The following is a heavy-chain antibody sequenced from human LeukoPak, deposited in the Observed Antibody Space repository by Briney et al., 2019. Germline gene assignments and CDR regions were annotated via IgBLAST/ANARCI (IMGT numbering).Heavy chain of an antibody. Sequence: ASVKVSCKASGYTFTNYAMHWLRQAPGQRLEWMGWINVGNDNTKYSQEFQGRVTITRDTSANTAYMELSSLRSEDVAVYYCARGLGRTAMVTRGGVRFDYWGQGTLVTVSS. CDR2: INVGNDNT. CDR3: ARGLGRTAMVTRGGVRFDY. D-gene: IGHD5-18*01. CDR1: GYTFTNYA. V-gene: IGHV1-3*03. J-gene: IGHJ4*02.